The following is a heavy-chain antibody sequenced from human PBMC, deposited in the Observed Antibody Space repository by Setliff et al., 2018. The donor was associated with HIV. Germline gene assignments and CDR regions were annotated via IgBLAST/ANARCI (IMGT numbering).Heavy chain of an antibody. CDR1: GYTFTDYF. J-gene: IGHJ4*02. Sequence: VASVKVSCKASGYTFTDYFLHWVRQAPGQGLEWMGWISPNNGDKNIPQRFRGRVTMTRDTSISTAYLELNGLRSDDTSMYYCARQLPNSLDYWGQGTLVTVSS. V-gene: IGHV1-2*02. D-gene: IGHD7-27*01. CDR3: ARQLPNSLDY. CDR2: ISPNNGDK.